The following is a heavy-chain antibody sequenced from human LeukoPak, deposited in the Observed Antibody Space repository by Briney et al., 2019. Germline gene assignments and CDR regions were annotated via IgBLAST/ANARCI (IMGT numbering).Heavy chain of an antibody. CDR1: GGSVTDYY. D-gene: IGHD3-9*01. V-gene: IGHV4-59*02. Sequence: PSETLSLTCTVSGGSVTDYYWSWIRQSPGKGLEWIGYIYYTGTSYNPSLKSRVAISADTSKNQFSLKLISVTAADTAVYYCARVGQDDILTGYYNWYFDLWGRGTLVTVSS. CDR3: ARVGQDDILTGYYNWYFDL. CDR2: IYYTGT. J-gene: IGHJ2*01.